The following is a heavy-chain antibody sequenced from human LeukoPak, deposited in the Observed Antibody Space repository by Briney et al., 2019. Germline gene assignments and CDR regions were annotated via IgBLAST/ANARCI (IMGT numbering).Heavy chain of an antibody. CDR2: IYPGDSDT. J-gene: IGHJ4*02. D-gene: IGHD1-1*01. V-gene: IGHV5-51*01. Sequence: GESLKISCKASGYSFTKYWIGWVRQMPGKGLELMGIIYPGDSDTIYSPSSQGQVTISADKSISIAYLQWSSLKASDTAMYYCARLFRNWSDGGVDQWGQGTLVTVSS. CDR3: ARLFRNWSDGGVDQ. CDR1: GYSFTKYW.